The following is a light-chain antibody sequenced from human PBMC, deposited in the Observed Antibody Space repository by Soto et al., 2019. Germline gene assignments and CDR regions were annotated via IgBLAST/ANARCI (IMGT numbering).Light chain of an antibody. J-gene: IGKJ3*01. CDR2: AAS. CDR1: QGIRNF. V-gene: IGKV1-27*01. Sequence: DIQMTQSPTSLSASVGDRVTITCRASQGIRNFVAWYQQKPGKAPKLLIYAASTLQSGVPSRFSSSGSGTAFTRTINSLQPAVVANYSCQKYSSDPVFGPGTKVEIK. CDR3: QKYSSDPV.